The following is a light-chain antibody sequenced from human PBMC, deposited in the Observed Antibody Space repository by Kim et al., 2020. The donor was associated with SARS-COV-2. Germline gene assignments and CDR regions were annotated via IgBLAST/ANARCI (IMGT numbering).Light chain of an antibody. CDR1: QNVNTY. Sequence: DIQLTQSPSFLSASEGDRVTITCRASQNVNTYLNWYQRKPGKAPSLLIYTISTLYSGVPSRFSGSGSGTDFTLTISSLQPEDSAIYYCQQGSKIPYTFGQGTKLEI. CDR3: QQGSKIPYT. V-gene: IGKV1-39*01. J-gene: IGKJ2*01. CDR2: TIS.